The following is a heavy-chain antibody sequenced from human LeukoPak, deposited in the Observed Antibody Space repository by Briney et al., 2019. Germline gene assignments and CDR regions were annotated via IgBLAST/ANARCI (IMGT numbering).Heavy chain of an antibody. J-gene: IGHJ4*02. CDR2: IYYSGST. V-gene: IGHV4-59*01. D-gene: IGHD6-6*01. CDR1: GGSISSYY. CDR3: AREVGSIAARYFDY. Sequence: SETLSLTCTVSGGSISSYYWSWIRQPPGKGLVWIGYIYYSGSTNYNPSLKSRVTISVDTSKNQFSLKLSSVTAADTAVYYCAREVGSIAARYFDYWGQGTLVTVSS.